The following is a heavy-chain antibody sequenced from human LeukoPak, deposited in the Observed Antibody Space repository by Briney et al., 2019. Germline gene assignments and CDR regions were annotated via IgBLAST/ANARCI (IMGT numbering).Heavy chain of an antibody. Sequence: SETLSLTCAVSGGSISSSNWWSWVRQPPGKGLEWIGEINHSGSTNYNPSLKSRVTISVDTSKNQFSLKLSSVTAADTAVYYCARPGFEQGRKYNWFDPWGQGTLVTVSS. CDR3: ARPGFEQGRKYNWFDP. CDR2: INHSGST. J-gene: IGHJ5*02. CDR1: GGSISSSNW. V-gene: IGHV4-4*02. D-gene: IGHD1/OR15-1a*01.